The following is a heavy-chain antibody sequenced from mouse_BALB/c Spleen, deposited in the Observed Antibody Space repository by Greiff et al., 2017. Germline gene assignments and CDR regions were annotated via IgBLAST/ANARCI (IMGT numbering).Heavy chain of an antibody. V-gene: IGHV5-6-4*01. CDR3: TRDRYDFSWFAY. CDR2: ISSGGSYT. D-gene: IGHD2-4*01. CDR1: GFTFSSYT. J-gene: IGHJ3*01. Sequence: EVKLVESGGGLVKPGGSLKLSCAASGFTFSSYTMSWVRQTPEKRLEWVATISSGGSYTYYPDSVKGRFTISRDNAKNTLYLQMSSLKSEDTAMYYCTRDRYDFSWFAYWGQGTLVTVSA.